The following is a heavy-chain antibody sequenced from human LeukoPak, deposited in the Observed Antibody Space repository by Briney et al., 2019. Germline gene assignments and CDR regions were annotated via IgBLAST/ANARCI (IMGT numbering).Heavy chain of an antibody. CDR2: ISGTGGST. CDR1: GFTFSSYA. Sequence: GPSLRLSFSPSGFTFSSYAMSSVRQAPGKGPEWVSAISGTGGSTYYTDSVKGRFTISRDNSKNTLYLQMNSLRAEDTAVYYCAKDSLWFGELLGHFDYWGQGTLVTVS. V-gene: IGHV3-23*01. CDR3: AKDSLWFGELLGHFDY. D-gene: IGHD3-10*01. J-gene: IGHJ4*02.